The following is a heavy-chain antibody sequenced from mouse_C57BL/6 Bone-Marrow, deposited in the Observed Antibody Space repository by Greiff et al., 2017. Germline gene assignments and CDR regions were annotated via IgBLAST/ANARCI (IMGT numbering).Heavy chain of an antibody. Sequence: VQLQQSGAELVRPGASVKLSCTASGFTITDYYMPWVKQRPEQGLEWIGWIYPGNGGTDYASKFKGKATMTADTSSNTAYLQLSSLTSEDSAVYDCASYDNGSGQYGFDYWGQGTTLTVSA. D-gene: IGHD1-1*01. CDR1: GFTITDYY. CDR3: ASYDNGSGQYGFDY. V-gene: IGHV14-4*01. J-gene: IGHJ2*01. CDR2: IYPGNGGT.